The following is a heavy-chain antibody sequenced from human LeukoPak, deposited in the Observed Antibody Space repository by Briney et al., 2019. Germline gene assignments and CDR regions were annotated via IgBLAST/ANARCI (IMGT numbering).Heavy chain of an antibody. V-gene: IGHV3-21*01. J-gene: IGHJ4*02. D-gene: IGHD6-13*01. CDR1: GFTFSSYS. CDR2: ISSSSSYI. CDR3: AGNPSSSWKTGFDY. Sequence: GGXLRLSCAASGFTFSSYSMNWVRQAPGKGLEWVSSISSSSSYIYYADSVKGRFTISRDNAKNSLYLQMNSLRAEDTAVYYCAGNPSSSWKTGFDYWGQGTLVTVSS.